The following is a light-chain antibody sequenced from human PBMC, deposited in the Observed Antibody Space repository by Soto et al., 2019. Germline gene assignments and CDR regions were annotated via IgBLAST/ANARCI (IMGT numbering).Light chain of an antibody. V-gene: IGKV3-20*01. Sequence: EIVLTQSPGTLSLSPGERATLSCRASQSVTSSYLAWYQQKPGQAPRLLIYGASSRATGIPDRFGGSGSGTDFTLTISRLEPEDFAVYFCQQYGTSITFGQGTR. CDR1: QSVTSSY. CDR3: QQYGTSIT. J-gene: IGKJ5*01. CDR2: GAS.